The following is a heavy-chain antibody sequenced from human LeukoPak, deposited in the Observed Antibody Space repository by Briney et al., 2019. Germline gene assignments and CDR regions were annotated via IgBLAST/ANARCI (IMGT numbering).Heavy chain of an antibody. CDR3: AKGGSSWSRWDY. J-gene: IGHJ4*02. D-gene: IGHD6-13*01. V-gene: IGHV1-69*05. CDR2: IIPIFGTA. Sequence: ASVKVSCKASGGTFSSYAISWVRQAPGQGLEWMGGIIPIFGTANYAQKFQGRVTITTDESTSTAYMELSSLRSEDTAVYFCAKGGSSWSRWDYWGQGTLVTVSS. CDR1: GGTFSSYA.